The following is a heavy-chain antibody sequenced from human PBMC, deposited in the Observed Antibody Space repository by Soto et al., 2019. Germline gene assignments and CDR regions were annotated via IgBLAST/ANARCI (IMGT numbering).Heavy chain of an antibody. V-gene: IGHV4-34*01. CDR2: INHSGST. CDR1: GGSFSGYY. CDR3: VRHDRGWYLQSWFDP. J-gene: IGHJ5*02. Sequence: ASETLSLPCAVYGGSFSGYYWTRIRQPPGTGLEWIGEINHSGSTNYNPSLKSRVTISVDTSKNQFSLKLTSVTAADTAMYYCVRHDRGWYLQSWFDPWGQGTLVTVSS. D-gene: IGHD6-19*01.